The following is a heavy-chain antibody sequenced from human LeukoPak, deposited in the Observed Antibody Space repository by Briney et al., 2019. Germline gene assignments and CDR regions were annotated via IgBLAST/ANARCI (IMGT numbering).Heavy chain of an antibody. J-gene: IGHJ4*02. D-gene: IGHD3-22*01. Sequence: GKSLRLSCEASGFPSNSFPLHWVRQSPGKGLEWVALISSDGATKHYADSVKGRFTISRDNAKNSLYLQMNSLKTEDTAVYYCARMRYDSSGGPFDYWGQGTLVTVSS. CDR1: GFPSNSFP. V-gene: IGHV3-30-3*01. CDR3: ARMRYDSSGGPFDY. CDR2: ISSDGATK.